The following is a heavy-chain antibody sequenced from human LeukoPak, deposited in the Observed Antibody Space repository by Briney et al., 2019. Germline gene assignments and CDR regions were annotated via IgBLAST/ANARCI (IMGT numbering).Heavy chain of an antibody. Sequence: GGSLRLSYSASGFTFSSYWMSWVRRAPAKGLEWGANINQDGSVKYHVDSVKGRFTISRDNARDTLYLQMSSLRAEDTAMFYCARDRPGSASAFEYSGQGTLVTVSS. V-gene: IGHV3-7*01. CDR1: GFTFSSYW. CDR2: INQDGSVK. J-gene: IGHJ4*02. CDR3: ARDRPGSASAFEY. D-gene: IGHD6-25*01.